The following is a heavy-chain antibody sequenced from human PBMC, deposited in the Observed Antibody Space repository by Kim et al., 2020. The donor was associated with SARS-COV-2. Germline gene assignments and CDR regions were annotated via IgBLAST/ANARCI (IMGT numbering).Heavy chain of an antibody. CDR1: GFTFNYYW. V-gene: IGHV3-74*01. CDR3: ARAGSLYSHDAFDI. Sequence: GGSLRLSCAATGFTFNYYWMHWVRQDPGMGLVWVSRIRSDGTETTYADSVKGRFTISRDNAKNTLYLQLNSLRVEDMAVYYCARAGSLYSHDAFDIWGQGTVVTVSS. D-gene: IGHD2-21*01. CDR2: IRSDGTET. J-gene: IGHJ3*02.